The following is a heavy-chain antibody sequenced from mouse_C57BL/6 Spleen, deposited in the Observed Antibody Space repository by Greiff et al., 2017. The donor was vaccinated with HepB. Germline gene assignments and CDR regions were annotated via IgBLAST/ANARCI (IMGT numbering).Heavy chain of an antibody. CDR3: ARNIYYGNSPCAY. V-gene: IGHV1-64*01. CDR1: GYTFTSYW. D-gene: IGHD2-1*01. J-gene: IGHJ3*01. Sequence: VQLQQSGAELVKPGASVKLSCKASGYTFTSYWMHWVKQRPGQGLEWIGMIHPNSGSTNYNEKFKSKATLTVDKSSSTAYMQLSSLTSEDSAVYYCARNIYYGNSPCAYWGQGTLVTVSA. CDR2: IHPNSGST.